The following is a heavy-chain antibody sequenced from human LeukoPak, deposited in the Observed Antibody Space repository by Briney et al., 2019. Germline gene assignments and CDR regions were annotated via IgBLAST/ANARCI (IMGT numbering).Heavy chain of an antibody. J-gene: IGHJ4*02. CDR3: ATDLNTVTFDY. CDR2: FDPEDGET. D-gene: IGHD4-17*01. V-gene: IGHV1-24*01. CDR1: GYTFTSYD. Sequence: ASVKVSCKASGYTFTSYDINWVRQAPGRGLEWMGGFDPEDGETIYAQKFRGRVTMTEDTSTDTAYMELSSLRSEDTAVYYCATDLNTVTFDYWGQGTLVTVSS.